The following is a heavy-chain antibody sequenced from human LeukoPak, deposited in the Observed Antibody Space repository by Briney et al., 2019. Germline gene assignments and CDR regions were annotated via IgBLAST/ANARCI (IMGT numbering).Heavy chain of an antibody. CDR2: IYHSGST. CDR3: ARVSRGNSVGGDY. Sequence: SETLSLTCTVSGYSISSGYYWGWIRQPPGKGLEWIGSIYHSGSTYYNPSLKSRVTISVDTSKNQFSLKLSSVTAADTAVYYCARVSRGNSVGGDYWGQGTLVTVSS. J-gene: IGHJ4*02. D-gene: IGHD4-23*01. CDR1: GYSISSGYY. V-gene: IGHV4-38-2*02.